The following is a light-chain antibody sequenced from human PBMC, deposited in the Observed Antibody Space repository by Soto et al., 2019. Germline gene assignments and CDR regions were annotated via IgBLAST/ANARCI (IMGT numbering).Light chain of an antibody. CDR3: QQSYSTPMIT. V-gene: IGKV1-39*01. J-gene: IGKJ5*01. Sequence: DIQMTQSPSSLSASVGDRVTITCRASQSISSYLNWYQQKPGKAPKLLIYAASSLQSGVPSRFSGSGSGTDFTLTISSLQPEDFATYYCQQSYSTPMITCGHGTRLEIK. CDR1: QSISSY. CDR2: AAS.